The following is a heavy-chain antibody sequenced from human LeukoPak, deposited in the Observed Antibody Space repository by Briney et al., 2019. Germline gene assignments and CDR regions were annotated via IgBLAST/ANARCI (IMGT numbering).Heavy chain of an antibody. Sequence: PAETLSLTCTVSGASISSSSYHWGWLRLPPGKGLEWVGHLYYSGSTYYNPSLKSRVTISVDRSKNHFSLKLNSVTAADTAVYYCARRHDGEFDYWGQGTLVTVSS. CDR3: ARRHDGEFDY. CDR1: GASISSSSYH. J-gene: IGHJ4*02. CDR2: LYYSGST. V-gene: IGHV4-39*02. D-gene: IGHD3-10*01.